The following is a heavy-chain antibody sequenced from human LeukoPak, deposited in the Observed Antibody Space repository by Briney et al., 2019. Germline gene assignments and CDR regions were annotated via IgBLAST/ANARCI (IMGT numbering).Heavy chain of an antibody. V-gene: IGHV3-15*01. CDR2: IKSKTDGGTT. Sequence: GGSLRLSCAASGFTFSNAWMSWVRQAPGKGLEWVGRIKSKTDGGTTDYAAPGKGRLTISRDDSKNTLYLQMNSLKTEDTAVYYCTTSEVGATSLDYWGQGPLVTVSS. D-gene: IGHD1-26*01. CDR1: GFTFSNAW. J-gene: IGHJ4*02. CDR3: TTSEVGATSLDY.